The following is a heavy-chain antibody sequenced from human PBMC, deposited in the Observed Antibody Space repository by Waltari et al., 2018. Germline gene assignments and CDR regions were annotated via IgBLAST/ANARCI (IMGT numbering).Heavy chain of an antibody. CDR3: ARVATYDILTDDAFDI. V-gene: IGHV1-69*02. CDR1: GGTFSSYT. CDR2: IIPILGIA. Sequence: QVQLVQSGAEVKKPGSSVKVSCKASGGTFSSYTISWVRQAPGQGLEWMGGIIPILGIANYAQKFQGRGTMTADKSTSTAYMELSSLRSEDTAVYYCARVATYDILTDDAFDIWGQGTMVTVSS. J-gene: IGHJ3*02. D-gene: IGHD3-9*01.